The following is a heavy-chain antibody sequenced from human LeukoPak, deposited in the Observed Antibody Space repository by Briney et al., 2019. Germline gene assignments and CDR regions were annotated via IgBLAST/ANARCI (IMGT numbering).Heavy chain of an antibody. D-gene: IGHD2-2*01. CDR2: MFHTGGT. CDR3: ARDDLGYCSSTSCYGDYYYYMDV. V-gene: IGHV4/OR15-8*02. CDR1: GGSISSSHW. J-gene: IGHJ6*03. Sequence: SETLSLTCVVSGGSISSSHWWNWVRQPPGKGLEWIGEMFHTGGTNYNPSLKSRVTLSIDKSKNQFSLRLTSVTAADTAIYYCARDDLGYCSSTSCYGDYYYYMDVWGKGTTVTVSS.